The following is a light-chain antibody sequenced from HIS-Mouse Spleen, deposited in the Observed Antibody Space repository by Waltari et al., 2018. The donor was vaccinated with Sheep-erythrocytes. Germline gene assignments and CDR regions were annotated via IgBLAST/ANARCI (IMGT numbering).Light chain of an antibody. V-gene: IGLV2-23*01. CDR2: EGS. CDR1: SSDVGSYNP. CDR3: CSYAGSSTPWV. J-gene: IGLJ3*02. Sequence: QSALTQPASVSGSPGQSITISCTGTSSDVGSYNPFPWYQQHPGKAPKLMIYEGSKRPSGVSNRFSGSKSGNTASLTISGLQAEDEADYYCCSYAGSSTPWVFGGGTKLTVL.